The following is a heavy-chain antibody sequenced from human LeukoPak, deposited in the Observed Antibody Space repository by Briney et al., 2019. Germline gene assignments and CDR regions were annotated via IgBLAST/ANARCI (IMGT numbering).Heavy chain of an antibody. CDR2: ISGSGGTI. CDR3: AKEGGYSGYQWVWFDP. V-gene: IGHV3-23*01. J-gene: IGHJ5*02. Sequence: GGSLRLSCVGSGFIFSSYAMSWVRQAPGKGLEWVSVISGSGGTIYYADSVKGRFSISRDNFKNMLHLQMNSLRAEDTAVYYCAKEGGYSGYQWVWFDPWGQGTLVTVSS. D-gene: IGHD5-12*01. CDR1: GFIFSSYA.